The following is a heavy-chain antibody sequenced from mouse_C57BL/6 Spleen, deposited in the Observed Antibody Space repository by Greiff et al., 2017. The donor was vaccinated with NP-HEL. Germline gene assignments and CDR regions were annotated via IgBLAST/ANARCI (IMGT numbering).Heavy chain of an antibody. D-gene: IGHD1-1*01. V-gene: IGHV5-4*01. CDR1: GFTFSSYA. CDR2: ISDGGSYT. Sequence: EVHLVESGGGLVKPGGSLKLSCAASGFTFSSYAMSWVRQTPEKRLEWVATISDGGSYTYYPDNVKGRFTISRDNAKNNLYLQMSHLKSEDTAMYYCARSHITTDWYFDVWGTGTTVTVSS. J-gene: IGHJ1*03. CDR3: ARSHITTDWYFDV.